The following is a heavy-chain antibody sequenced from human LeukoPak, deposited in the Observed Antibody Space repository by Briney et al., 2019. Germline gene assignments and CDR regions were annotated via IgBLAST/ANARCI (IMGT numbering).Heavy chain of an antibody. CDR2: ISGTGSVT. V-gene: IGHV3-23*01. D-gene: IGHD3-22*01. CDR3: ARSGATYYYDSSGYYQFDY. CDR1: EFSFETYA. J-gene: IGHJ4*02. Sequence: GGSLRLSCEGSEFSFETYAMTWVRQAPGKGLEWVAGISGTGSVTHYAVSVKGRFTISRDNSKNTLYLQMNSLRVEDTAVYYCARSGATYYYDSSGYYQFDYWGQGTLVTVSS.